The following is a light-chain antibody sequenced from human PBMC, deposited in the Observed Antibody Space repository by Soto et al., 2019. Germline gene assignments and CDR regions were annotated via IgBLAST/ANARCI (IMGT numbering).Light chain of an antibody. CDR3: SSFTTSTTEV. Sequence: QSVLTQPASVSASPGQSITISCTGTSSDIGRYNFVSWYQQHPGEAPKLLIYDVTTRPSGVSNRFSGSKSGNTASLTISGLQAGDEADYYCSSFTTSTTEVFGGGTKLTVL. CDR2: DVT. CDR1: SSDIGRYNF. V-gene: IGLV2-14*01. J-gene: IGLJ3*02.